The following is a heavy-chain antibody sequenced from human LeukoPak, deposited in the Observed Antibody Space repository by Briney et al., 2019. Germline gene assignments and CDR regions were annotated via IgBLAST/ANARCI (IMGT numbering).Heavy chain of an antibody. V-gene: IGHV1-2*02. J-gene: IGHJ4*02. D-gene: IGHD6-19*01. CDR3: PRDPIAVAGPYFDY. CDR1: EHTFTGYY. CDR2: INPNSGGT. Sequence: GASVNVSYTPSEHTFTGYYMHWVRQAPGQGLKWMGWINPNSGGTNYAQKFQGRVTMTSATSISTASMELSRLRSDDTAVYYCPRDPIAVAGPYFDYWGQGTLVTVSS.